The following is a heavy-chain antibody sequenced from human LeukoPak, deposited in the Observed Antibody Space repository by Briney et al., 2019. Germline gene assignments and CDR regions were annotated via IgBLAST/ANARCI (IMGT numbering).Heavy chain of an antibody. CDR2: ISKDGSNE. CDR3: VRDRGDGYNQIDY. J-gene: IGHJ4*02. V-gene: IGHV3-30*04. CDR1: GFTFSSYG. Sequence: GRSLRLSCAASGFTFSSYGLHWVRQAPGKGLECVAVISKDGSNEHYADPGKGRFTISKDNSKNTLYLQMNSLGTEDTAVYYCVRDRGDGYNQIDYWGQGTLVTVSS. D-gene: IGHD5-24*01.